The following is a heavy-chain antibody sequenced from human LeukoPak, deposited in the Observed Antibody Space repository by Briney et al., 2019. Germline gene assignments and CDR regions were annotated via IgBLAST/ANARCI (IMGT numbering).Heavy chain of an antibody. CDR1: GFTFSSYA. CDR2: ISGSGGST. Sequence: GGSLRLSRAASGFTFSSYAMSWVRQAPGKGLEWVSAISGSGGSTYYADSVKGRFTISRDNSKNTLYLQMNSLRAEDTAVYYCAGDRMVAMTYYFDYWGQGTLVTVSS. J-gene: IGHJ4*02. CDR3: AGDRMVAMTYYFDY. D-gene: IGHD2-15*01. V-gene: IGHV3-23*01.